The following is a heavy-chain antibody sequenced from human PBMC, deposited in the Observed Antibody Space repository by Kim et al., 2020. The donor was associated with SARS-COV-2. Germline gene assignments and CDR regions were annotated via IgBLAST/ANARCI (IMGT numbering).Heavy chain of an antibody. D-gene: IGHD3-10*01. V-gene: IGHV4-39*01. J-gene: IGHJ5*02. CDR3: ARLRVQVNWFDP. Sequence: YYNPALKSRVTLSVVTSKIQFSLKLSSVTAADTAVYYCARLRVQVNWFDPWGQGTLVTVSS.